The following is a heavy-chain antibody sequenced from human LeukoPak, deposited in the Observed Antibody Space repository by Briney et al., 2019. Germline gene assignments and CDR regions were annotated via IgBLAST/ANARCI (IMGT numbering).Heavy chain of an antibody. CDR3: VCIPHLNG. J-gene: IGHJ4*02. Sequence: GGSLRLSCSASGFTFSTYAMHWVRQAPGEGLEYVSAISSNGVTTYYADSVKGRFTTSRDNSKNILYLQMSSLRPEDTAVYYCVCIPHLNGWGQGSLVTVSS. CDR1: GFTFSTYA. V-gene: IGHV3-64D*06. CDR2: ISSNGVTT. D-gene: IGHD2-2*02.